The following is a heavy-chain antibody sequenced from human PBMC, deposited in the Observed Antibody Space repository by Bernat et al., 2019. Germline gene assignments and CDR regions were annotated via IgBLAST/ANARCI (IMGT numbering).Heavy chain of an antibody. J-gene: IGHJ5*02. V-gene: IGHV4-34*01. CDR1: GGSFSGYY. CDR2: INHSGST. Sequence: QVQLQQWGAGLLKPSETLSLTCAVYGGSFSGYYWSWIRQPPGKGLEWIGEINHSGSTNYNPSLKSRVTISVDTSKNQFSLKLSSVTAADQAVYYCARGAYYDFWSGYSSNWFDPWGQGTLVTVSS. D-gene: IGHD3-3*01. CDR3: ARGAYYDFWSGYSSNWFDP.